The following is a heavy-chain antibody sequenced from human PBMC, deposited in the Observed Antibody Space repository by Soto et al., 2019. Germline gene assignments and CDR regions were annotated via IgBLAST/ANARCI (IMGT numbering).Heavy chain of an antibody. Sequence: GGSLRLSCAASGFTVSSNYMSWVRQAPGKGLEWVSVIYSGGSTYYADSVKGRFTISRDNSKNTLYLQMNSLRAEDTAVYYCARPSVDYDFWSGSLREDVWGKGTTVTVSS. CDR1: GFTVSSNY. V-gene: IGHV3-66*04. D-gene: IGHD3-3*01. J-gene: IGHJ6*04. CDR3: ARPSVDYDFWSGSLREDV. CDR2: IYSGGST.